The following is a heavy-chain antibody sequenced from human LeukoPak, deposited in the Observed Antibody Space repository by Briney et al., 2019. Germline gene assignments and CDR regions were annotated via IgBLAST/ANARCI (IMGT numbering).Heavy chain of an antibody. CDR1: GFTFSSYG. Sequence: PGGSLRLSCAASGFTFSSYGMHWVRQAPGKGLEWVAVISYDGSNKYYADSVKGRFTISRDNSKNTLYLQMNSLRADDTPVYYCAKDRSAVRGAPEYFDYWGQGTLVTVSS. CDR3: AKDRSAVRGAPEYFDY. J-gene: IGHJ4*02. CDR2: ISYDGSNK. D-gene: IGHD3-10*01. V-gene: IGHV3-30*18.